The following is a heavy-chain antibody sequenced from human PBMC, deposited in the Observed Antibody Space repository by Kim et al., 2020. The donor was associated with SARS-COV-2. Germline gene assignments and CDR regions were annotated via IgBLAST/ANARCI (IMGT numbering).Heavy chain of an antibody. D-gene: IGHD6-13*01. CDR1: GGSISSYY. V-gene: IGHV4-59*13. CDR2: IYYSGST. CDR3: ARDYWVGVAAAGTSYYYYYYGMDV. J-gene: IGHJ6*02. Sequence: SETLSLTCTVSGGSISSYYWSWIRQPPGKGLEWIGYIYYSGSTNYNPSLKSRVTISVDTSKNQFSLKLSSVTAADTAVYYCARDYWVGVAAAGTSYYYYYYGMDVWGQGTTVTVSS.